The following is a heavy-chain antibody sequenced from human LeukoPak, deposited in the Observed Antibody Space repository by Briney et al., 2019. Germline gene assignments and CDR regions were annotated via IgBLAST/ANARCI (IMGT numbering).Heavy chain of an antibody. V-gene: IGHV5-51*01. J-gene: IGHJ4*02. Sequence: GESLKISCKGSGYSFTNYWIAWVRQMPGKGLEWMGIIYPGDSDTRYSPSFQGQVTISADKSIITAYLQWSSLKASDTAIYYCARSGSYFLPLDYWGQGTLVTVSS. CDR3: ARSGSYFLPLDY. CDR1: GYSFTNYW. D-gene: IGHD1-26*01. CDR2: IYPGDSDT.